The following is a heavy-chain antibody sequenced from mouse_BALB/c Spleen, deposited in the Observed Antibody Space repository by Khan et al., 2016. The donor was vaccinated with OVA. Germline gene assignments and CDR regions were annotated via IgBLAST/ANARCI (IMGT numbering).Heavy chain of an antibody. J-gene: IGHJ4*01. Sequence: EVQLQESGPGLVKPSQSLSLTCTVTGYSITSDYAWNWIRQFPGNKLEWMGYISYSDSTNYNPSLKSRISITRDTSKNQFFLQLNSVTTEDTATYYCARDGSRYNYAMDYWGQGTSVTVSS. V-gene: IGHV3-2*02. CDR2: ISYSDST. CDR3: ARDGSRYNYAMDY. CDR1: GYSITSDYA. D-gene: IGHD2-3*01.